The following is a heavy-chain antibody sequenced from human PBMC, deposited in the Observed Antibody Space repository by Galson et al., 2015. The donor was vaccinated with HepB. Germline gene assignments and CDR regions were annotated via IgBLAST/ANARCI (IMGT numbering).Heavy chain of an antibody. CDR1: GGSISSSNW. Sequence: LSLTCAVSGGSISSSNWWSWVRQPPGKGLEWIGEIYHSGSTNYNPSLKSRVTISVDKSKNQFSLKLSSVTAADTAVYYCAREFYGSGRPFDYWGQGTLVTVSS. D-gene: IGHD3-10*01. CDR2: IYHSGST. V-gene: IGHV4-4*02. CDR3: AREFYGSGRPFDY. J-gene: IGHJ4*02.